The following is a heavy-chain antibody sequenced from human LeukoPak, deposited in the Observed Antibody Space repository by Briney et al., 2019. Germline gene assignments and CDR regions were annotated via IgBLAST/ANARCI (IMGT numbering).Heavy chain of an antibody. CDR2: IYSGGST. D-gene: IGHD3-22*01. Sequence: QAGGSLRLSCAASGFTVSSNYMSWVRQAPGKGLEWVSVIYSGGSTYYADSVKGRFTISRDNSKNTLYLQMNGLRAEDTAVYYCARRNYYDSSGSFDYWGQGTLVTVSS. J-gene: IGHJ4*02. CDR1: GFTVSSNY. CDR3: ARRNYYDSSGSFDY. V-gene: IGHV3-53*01.